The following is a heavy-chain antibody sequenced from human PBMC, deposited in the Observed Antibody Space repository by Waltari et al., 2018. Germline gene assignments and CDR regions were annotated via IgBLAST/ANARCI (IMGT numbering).Heavy chain of an antibody. Sequence: EVRLVESGGNLVQPGGSLRLSCAASGFSFSSYEMNWVRKAPGRGLEWVSYISSSGSTKYYADSVKGRFTISRDNAKNSLYLQMNSLRADDTAVYYCARVRVVMGEGVYWGQGTLVTVSA. J-gene: IGHJ4*02. V-gene: IGHV3-48*03. CDR1: GFSFSSYE. CDR3: ARVRVVMGEGVY. D-gene: IGHD2-15*01. CDR2: ISSSGSTK.